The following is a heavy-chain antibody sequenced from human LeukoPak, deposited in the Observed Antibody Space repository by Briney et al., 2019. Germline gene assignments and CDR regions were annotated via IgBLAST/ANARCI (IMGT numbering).Heavy chain of an antibody. CDR3: ARGRGGRFGEYYFDY. Sequence: ASVKVSCKASGGTFNTYAINWVRQAPGQGLEWMGGIIPIFGTSNYAQKFQGRVTMTRNTSISTAYMELSSLRSEDTAVYYCARGRGGRFGEYYFDYWGQGTLVTVSS. J-gene: IGHJ4*02. V-gene: IGHV1-69*05. CDR1: GGTFNTYA. CDR2: IIPIFGTS. D-gene: IGHD3-10*01.